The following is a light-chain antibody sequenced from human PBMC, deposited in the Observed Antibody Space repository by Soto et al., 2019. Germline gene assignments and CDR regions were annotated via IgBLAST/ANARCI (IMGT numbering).Light chain of an antibody. V-gene: IGLV2-11*01. CDR2: DVT. J-gene: IGLJ2*01. CDR1: SSDVGGYNY. Sequence: QSALTQPRSVSGSPGQSVTISCTGTSSDVGGYNYVSWYQQHPGKAPKVMIYDVTKRPSGVPDRFSGSKSGNTASLTISGLRAEDEADYYCCSYAASRDVLFGGGTQLTVL. CDR3: CSYAASRDVL.